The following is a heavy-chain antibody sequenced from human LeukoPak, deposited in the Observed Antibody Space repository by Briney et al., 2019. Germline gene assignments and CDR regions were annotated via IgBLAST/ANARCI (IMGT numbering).Heavy chain of an antibody. CDR2: IKQDESEK. V-gene: IGHV3-7*03. CDR3: ARLVGDVTTWDC. Sequence: GGSLRLSCTASGFSSSNYWMSWVRQAPGKGLEWVASIKQDESEKYYVDSVKGRLTTSRDNAKSSLYLQMNALRGEDTAVYYCARLVGDVTTWDCWGQGTLVTVSS. CDR1: GFSSSNYW. D-gene: IGHD1-26*01. J-gene: IGHJ4*02.